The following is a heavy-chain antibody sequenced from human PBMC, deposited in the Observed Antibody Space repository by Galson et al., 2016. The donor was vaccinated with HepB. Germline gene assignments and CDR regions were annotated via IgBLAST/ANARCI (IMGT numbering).Heavy chain of an antibody. CDR1: GFAISNNH. J-gene: IGHJ2*01. Sequence: SLRLSCAASGFAISNNHMSWVRQAPGKGLEWVAGISVSADTTYYADSVEGRLTISRDNPRNTLYLQLNSVTAEDTALYFCAKRYDDDYSYSWYFDLWGRGTLVTVSS. D-gene: IGHD3-16*01. V-gene: IGHV3-23*01. CDR3: AKRYDDDYSYSWYFDL. CDR2: ISVSADTT.